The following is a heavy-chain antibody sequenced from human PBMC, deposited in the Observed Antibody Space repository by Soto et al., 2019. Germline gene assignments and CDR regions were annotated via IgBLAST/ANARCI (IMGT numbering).Heavy chain of an antibody. J-gene: IGHJ4*02. V-gene: IGHV3-30-3*01. CDR1: GFTFSSYA. CDR3: ARGGWYGEYYFDY. CDR2: ISYDGSNK. Sequence: GGSLRLSCAASGFTFSSYAMHWVRQAPGKGLEWVAVISYDGSNKYYADSVKGRFTISRDNSKNTLYLQMNSLRAEDTSVYYCARGGWYGEYYFDYWGQGTLVTVSS. D-gene: IGHD3-10*01.